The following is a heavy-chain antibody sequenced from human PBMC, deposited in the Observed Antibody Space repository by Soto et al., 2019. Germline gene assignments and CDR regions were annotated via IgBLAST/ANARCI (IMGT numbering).Heavy chain of an antibody. CDR3: SRGRITSMGPRYFDL. J-gene: IGHJ2*01. CDR2: MNPNSGNT. V-gene: IGHV1-8*01. CDR1: GYTFTSYD. D-gene: IGHD3-10*01. Sequence: QVQLVQSGAEVKKPGASVKVSCKASGYTFTSYDINWVRQATGQGLEWMGWMNPNSGNTGYAQKFQGRVTMTRNTSISTADRELSSLRSEDTAVYYCSRGRITSMGPRYFDLWGRGTLVTVSS.